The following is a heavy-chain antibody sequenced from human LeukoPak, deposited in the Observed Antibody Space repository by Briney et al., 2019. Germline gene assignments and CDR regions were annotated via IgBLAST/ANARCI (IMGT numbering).Heavy chain of an antibody. CDR2: INPNSGGT. J-gene: IGHJ3*02. CDR3: ARVQPYDTDAFDI. Sequence: ASVKVSCKASGYTFTGYYMHWVRQAPGQGLEWMGWINPNSGGTNYAQKFQGRVTMTRDTSISTAYMELSRLRSDDRAVYYCARVQPYDTDAFDIWGQGTMVTVSS. V-gene: IGHV1-2*02. CDR1: GYTFTGYY. D-gene: IGHD3-22*01.